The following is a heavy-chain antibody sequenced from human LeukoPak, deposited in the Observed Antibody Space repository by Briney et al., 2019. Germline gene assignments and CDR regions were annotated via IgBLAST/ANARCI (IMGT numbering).Heavy chain of an antibody. CDR2: IRTKGYGGTT. J-gene: IGHJ4*02. CDR3: TRGGGSGRYYFDY. D-gene: IGHD3-10*01. V-gene: IGHV3-49*03. Sequence: SLRLSCAASGFTFGDYAVSWFRQAPGKGLEWVSFIRTKGYGGTTEYAASVKGRFTISRDDSKSIAYLQMNSLKTEDTAVYYCTRGGGSGRYYFDYWGQGTLVTVSS. CDR1: GFTFGDYA.